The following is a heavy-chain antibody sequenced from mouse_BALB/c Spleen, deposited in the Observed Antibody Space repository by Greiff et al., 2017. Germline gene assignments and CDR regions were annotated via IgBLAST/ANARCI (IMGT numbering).Heavy chain of an antibody. Sequence: VMLVESGPGLVAPSQSLSITCTVSGFSLTGYGVNWVRQPPGKGLEWLGMIWGDGSTDYNSALKSRLSISKDNSKSQVFLKMNSLQTDDTARYYCAREGGNYSYAMDYWGQGTSVTVSS. CDR2: IWGDGST. CDR1: GFSLTGYG. J-gene: IGHJ4*01. D-gene: IGHD2-1*01. CDR3: AREGGNYSYAMDY. V-gene: IGHV2-6-7*01.